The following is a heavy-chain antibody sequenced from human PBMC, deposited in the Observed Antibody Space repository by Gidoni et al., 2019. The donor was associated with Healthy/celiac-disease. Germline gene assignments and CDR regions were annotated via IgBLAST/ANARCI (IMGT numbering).Heavy chain of an antibody. Sequence: QLQLHESGPGLVKPSETLSLPCTVSGGSISSSSSYWGWIRQPPGKGLEWIGSIYYCGSTYYNPSLKSRVTISVDMSKNQFSLKLSSVYYCARHAGWQLVPAYFDYWGQGTLVTVSS. J-gene: IGHJ4*02. D-gene: IGHD6-6*01. CDR3: LVPAYFDY. V-gene: IGHV4-39*01. CDR2: IYYCGST. CDR1: GGSISSSSSY.